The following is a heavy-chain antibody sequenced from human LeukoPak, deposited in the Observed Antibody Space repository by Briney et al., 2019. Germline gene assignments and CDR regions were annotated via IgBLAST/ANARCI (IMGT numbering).Heavy chain of an antibody. V-gene: IGHV4-4*07. CDR1: GGSISSYY. CDR3: ARVLIAARLYDDYYYMDV. Sequence: PSETLSLTCTVSGGSISSYYWSWIRQPAGKGLEWIGRIYTSGSTNYNPSLKSRVTMSVDTSKNQFSLKLSSVTAADTAVYYCARVLIAARLYDDYYYMDVWGKGTTVTVSS. D-gene: IGHD6-6*01. J-gene: IGHJ6*03. CDR2: IYTSGST.